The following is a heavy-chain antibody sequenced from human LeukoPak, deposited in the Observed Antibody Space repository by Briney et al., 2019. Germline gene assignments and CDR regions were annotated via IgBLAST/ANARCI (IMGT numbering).Heavy chain of an antibody. J-gene: IGHJ6*02. CDR2: IYYSGST. D-gene: IGHD3-9*01. Sequence: SETLSLTCTVSGGSISSYYWSWIRRPPGKGLEWIGYIYYSGSTNCNPSLKSRVTISVDTSKNQFSLKLSSVTAADTAVYYCARTPEYYDILTGYYPYYYGMDVWGQGTTVTVSS. CDR1: GGSISSYY. V-gene: IGHV4-59*08. CDR3: ARTPEYYDILTGYYPYYYGMDV.